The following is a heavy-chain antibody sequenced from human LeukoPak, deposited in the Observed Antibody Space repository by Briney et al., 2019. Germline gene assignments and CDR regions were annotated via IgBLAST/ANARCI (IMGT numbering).Heavy chain of an antibody. CDR1: GFTFSSYW. V-gene: IGHV3-7*01. D-gene: IGHD6-13*01. CDR3: ARGFRAAGTEAEFDY. Sequence: QSGGSLRLSCAASGFTFSSYWTSWVRQAPGKGLEWVANIKQDGSEKYYVDSVKGRFTISRDNTKNSLYLQMNSLRAEDTAVYYCARGFRAAGTEAEFDYWGQGTLVIVSS. CDR2: IKQDGSEK. J-gene: IGHJ4*02.